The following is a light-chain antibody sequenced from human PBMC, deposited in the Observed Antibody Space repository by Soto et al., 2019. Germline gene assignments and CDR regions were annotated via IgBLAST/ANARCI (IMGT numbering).Light chain of an antibody. V-gene: IGLV2-14*03. J-gene: IGLJ1*01. CDR2: DVS. CDR3: CSYTGSSHV. Sequence: QSVLTQPASVSGSPGQSSTISCTGTSSDLSDYNYVSWYQHHTGKAPKLMIYDVSNRPSGVSNRFSGSKSGTTASLTISGLQAEDEADYYCCSYTGSSHVFGTGTKITVL. CDR1: SSDLSDYNY.